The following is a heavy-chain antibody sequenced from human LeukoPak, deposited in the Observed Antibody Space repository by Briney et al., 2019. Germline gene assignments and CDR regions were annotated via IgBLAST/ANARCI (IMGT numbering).Heavy chain of an antibody. J-gene: IGHJ4*02. CDR3: ARGRRYGSGSYYNGFDY. CDR1: GGSVSN. CDR2: MSYSGRT. D-gene: IGHD3-10*01. Sequence: SETLSLTCTVSGGSVSNWSWIRQTPEKGLEWIGYMSYSGRTDYGPSLKSRVTMSVDTSKNQFSLKLSSVTAADTAVYYCARGRRYGSGSYYNGFDYWGQGTLVTVSS. V-gene: IGHV4-59*02.